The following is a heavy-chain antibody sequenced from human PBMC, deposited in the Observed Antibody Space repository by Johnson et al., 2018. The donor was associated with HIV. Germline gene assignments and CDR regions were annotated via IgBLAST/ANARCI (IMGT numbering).Heavy chain of an antibody. Sequence: EVQLVESGGGVVRPGGSLRLSCAASGFTFDDYGMSWVRQAPGKGLEWVCGLSWNGGTTVYDDSWKGRFTISRDNAKNSLYLQMNSLRSEDTALYFCVREPVAGPGRNAFDSWGQGTMVTVSS. CDR1: GFTFDDYG. J-gene: IGHJ3*02. D-gene: IGHD6-19*01. CDR3: VREPVAGPGRNAFDS. CDR2: LSWNGGTT. V-gene: IGHV3-20*04.